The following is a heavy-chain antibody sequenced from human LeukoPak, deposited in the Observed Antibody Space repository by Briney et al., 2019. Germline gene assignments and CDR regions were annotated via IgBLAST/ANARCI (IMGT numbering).Heavy chain of an antibody. CDR3: ARDPGSYSN. V-gene: IGHV3-48*01. D-gene: IGHD1-26*01. Sequence: GGSLRLSCAASGFTFSSYSMNWVRQAPGKGLEWVSYISSSSSTIYYADSVKGRFTISRDNAKNSLYLQMNSLRAEDTAVHYCARDPGSYSNWRQGTLVTVSS. CDR2: ISSSSSTI. J-gene: IGHJ4*02. CDR1: GFTFSSYS.